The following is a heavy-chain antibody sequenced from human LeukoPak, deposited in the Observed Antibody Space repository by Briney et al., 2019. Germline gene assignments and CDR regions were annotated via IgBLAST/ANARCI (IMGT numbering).Heavy chain of an antibody. CDR1: GLTLSSYN. V-gene: IGHV3-48*02. CDR2: ISSGGSII. D-gene: IGHD2-21*01. Sequence: GGSLRLSCAASGLTLSSYNMNWVRQAPGKGLELVSYISSGGSIIYYADSVKGRFTISRDNAKNSLSLQMNSLRDEDTALYYCAREPGGDPDAFDIWGQGTMVTVSS. CDR3: AREPGGDPDAFDI. J-gene: IGHJ3*02.